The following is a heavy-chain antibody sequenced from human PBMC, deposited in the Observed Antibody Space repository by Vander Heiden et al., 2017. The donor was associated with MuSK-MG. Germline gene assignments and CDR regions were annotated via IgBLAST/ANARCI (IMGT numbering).Heavy chain of an antibody. CDR2: IYYSGST. D-gene: IGHD2-21*01. Sequence: QLQLQESGPGLVKPSETLSLTCTVSGVSISSSSYYWGWIRQPPGKGREWIGSIYYSGSTYYNPSLKSRVTISVDTSKNQFSLKLSSVTAADTAVYYCARQGPSWPFSMGYYYYGMDVWGQGTTVTVSS. V-gene: IGHV4-39*01. CDR3: ARQGPSWPFSMGYYYYGMDV. J-gene: IGHJ6*02. CDR1: GVSISSSSYY.